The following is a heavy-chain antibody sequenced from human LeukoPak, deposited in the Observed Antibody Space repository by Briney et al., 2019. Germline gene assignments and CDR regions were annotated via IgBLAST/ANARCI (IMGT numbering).Heavy chain of an antibody. CDR3: ARGTDSVSCFDY. CDR2: ISYSGST. CDR1: GDSITRYY. V-gene: IGHV4-59*08. J-gene: IGHJ4*02. D-gene: IGHD3-16*01. Sequence: SETLSLTCTVSGDSITRYYWSWIRQPPGKGLEWIGYISYSGSTNYNPSLKSRVTISVDTSKNQFSLNLNSVSAADTAVYYCARGTDSVSCFDYWGQGTLVTVSS.